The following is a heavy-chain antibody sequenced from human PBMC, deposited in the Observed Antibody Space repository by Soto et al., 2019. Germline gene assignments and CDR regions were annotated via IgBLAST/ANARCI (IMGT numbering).Heavy chain of an antibody. V-gene: IGHV1-2*02. Sequence: ASVKVSCKASGYTFSGYYIHWLRQAPGQGLEWMGWINPNSGGTNYAQKFQGRVTVTRDTPTSTAYMELSRLTSDDTAVYYCARSITEGYCTITGCYTRPLYGMDVWGQGTTVTSP. J-gene: IGHJ6*02. CDR3: ARSITEGYCTITGCYTRPLYGMDV. CDR2: INPNSGGT. D-gene: IGHD2-2*02. CDR1: GYTFSGYY.